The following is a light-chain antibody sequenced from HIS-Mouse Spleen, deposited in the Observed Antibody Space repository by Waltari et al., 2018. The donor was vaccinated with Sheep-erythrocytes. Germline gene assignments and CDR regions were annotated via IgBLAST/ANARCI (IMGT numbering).Light chain of an antibody. CDR1: QSISSY. CDR2: AAS. Sequence: DIQMTQSPSSLSASVGDRVTITCRARQSISSYLNWYQQKPGKAPKLLIYAASSLQSWVPSRFSGSGSGTDFTLTISSLQPEDFATYYCQQSYSTPQFTFGPGTKVDIK. J-gene: IGKJ3*01. V-gene: IGKV1-39*01. CDR3: QQSYSTPQFT.